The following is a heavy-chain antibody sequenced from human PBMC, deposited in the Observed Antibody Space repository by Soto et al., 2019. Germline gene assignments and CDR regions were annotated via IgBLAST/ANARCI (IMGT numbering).Heavy chain of an antibody. J-gene: IGHJ6*02. Sequence: PGGSLRLSCAASGFTFSSYGMHWVRQAPGKGLEWVAVIWYDGSNKYYADSVKGRFTISRDNSKNTLYLQMNSLRAEDTAVYYCARYLSGGVRGTHYYYYGMDVWGQGTTVTVSS. D-gene: IGHD3-10*01. CDR2: IWYDGSNK. CDR3: ARYLSGGVRGTHYYYYGMDV. CDR1: GFTFSSYG. V-gene: IGHV3-30*19.